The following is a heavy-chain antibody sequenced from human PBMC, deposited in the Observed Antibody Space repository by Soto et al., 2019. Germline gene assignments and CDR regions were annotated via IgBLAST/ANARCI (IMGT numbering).Heavy chain of an antibody. D-gene: IGHD4-4*01. J-gene: IGHJ3*02. CDR2: INHSGST. CDR3: ARVDYSNLNDAFDI. V-gene: IGHV4-34*01. CDR1: GGSFSGYY. Sequence: SETLSLTCAVYGGSFSGYYWSWIRQPPGKGLEWIGEINHSGSTNYNPSLKSRVTISVDTSKNQFSLKLSSVTAADTAVYYCARVDYSNLNDAFDIWGQGTMFTVAS.